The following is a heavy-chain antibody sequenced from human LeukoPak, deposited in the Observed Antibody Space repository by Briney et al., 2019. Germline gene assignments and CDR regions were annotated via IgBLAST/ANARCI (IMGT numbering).Heavy chain of an antibody. CDR2: ISWNSGSI. CDR1: GFTFDDYA. J-gene: IGHJ4*02. D-gene: IGHD3-22*01. CDR3: AKDWGSYYYDSSGIDY. Sequence: GRSLRLSCAASGFTFDDYAMHWVRQAPGKGLEWVSGISWNSGSIGYADSVKGRFTISRDNSKNSLYLQMNSLRAEDTALYYCAKDWGSYYYDSSGIDYWGQGTLVTVSS. V-gene: IGHV3-9*01.